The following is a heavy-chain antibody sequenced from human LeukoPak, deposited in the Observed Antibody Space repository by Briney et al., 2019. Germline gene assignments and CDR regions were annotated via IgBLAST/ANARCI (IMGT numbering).Heavy chain of an antibody. D-gene: IGHD4/OR15-4a*01. CDR2: IYYSGST. Sequence: SETLSLTSTVSGGSISSSSYYWGWIRQPPGKGLEWIGSIYYSGSTYYNPSLKSRVTISVDTSKNQFSLKLSSVTAADTAVYYCARHVRGYYYYYYMDVWGKGTTVTISS. J-gene: IGHJ6*03. CDR3: ARHVRGYYYYYYMDV. CDR1: GGSISSSSYY. V-gene: IGHV4-39*01.